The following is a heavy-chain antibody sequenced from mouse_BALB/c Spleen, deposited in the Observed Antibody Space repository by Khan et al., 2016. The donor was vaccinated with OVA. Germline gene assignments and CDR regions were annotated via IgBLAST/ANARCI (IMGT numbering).Heavy chain of an antibody. CDR2: IDPFNGGT. CDR1: VYSFTSYY. J-gene: IGHJ3*01. V-gene: IGHV1S135*01. CDR3: ARNGITTWFAY. D-gene: IGHD2-4*01. Sequence: VQLQQSGPELMKPGASVKISCKASVYSFTSYYIHWMKQSHGKSLEWIGYIDPFNGGTNYNQKVKGKATLTVDKSSNTAYMHLSSLTSEDSAVYYCARNGITTWFAYWGQGTLVTVSA.